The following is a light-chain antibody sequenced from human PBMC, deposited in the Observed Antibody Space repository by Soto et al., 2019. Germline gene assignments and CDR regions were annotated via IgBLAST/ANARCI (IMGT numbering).Light chain of an antibody. CDR3: AAWDDSLNGWV. CDR2: SNN. J-gene: IGLJ3*02. Sequence: QSVLTPPPSASGTPGQRVTISCSGSSSNIGSNTVNWYQQLPGTAPKLLIYSNNQRPSGVPDRFSGSKSGTSASLAISGLQSEDDADYYCAAWDDSLNGWVFGGGTKLTV. CDR1: SSNIGSNT. V-gene: IGLV1-44*01.